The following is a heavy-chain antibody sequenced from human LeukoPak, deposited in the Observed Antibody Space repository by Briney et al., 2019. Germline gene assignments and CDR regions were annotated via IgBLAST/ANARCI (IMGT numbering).Heavy chain of an antibody. Sequence: GGSLRLSCAASGITFRSYGMHWVRQAPGKGLEWVAVIPYYESNKFYADSVKGRFSISRDNSKNTLYLQMNSRRADDTAVYYCAKGARGDTVTSIVGLNWFDPWGQGTLVTVSS. CDR3: AKGARGDTVTSIVGLNWFDP. D-gene: IGHD4-17*01. J-gene: IGHJ5*02. V-gene: IGHV3-30*18. CDR1: GITFRSYG. CDR2: IPYYESNK.